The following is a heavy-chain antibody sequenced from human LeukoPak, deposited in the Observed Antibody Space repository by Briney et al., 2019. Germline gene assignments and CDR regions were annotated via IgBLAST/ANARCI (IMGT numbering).Heavy chain of an antibody. J-gene: IGHJ3*02. CDR2: IIPILGIA. CDR1: GGTFSSYA. CDR3: AKSIAANHDAFDI. V-gene: IGHV1-69*04. Sequence: SVKVSCKASGGTFSSYAISWVRQAPGQGLEWMGRIIPILGIANYAQKLQSRVTITADKSTSKAYMEVSSLRSEDTAVYYCAKSIAANHDAFDIWGQGTMVTVSS. D-gene: IGHD6-6*01.